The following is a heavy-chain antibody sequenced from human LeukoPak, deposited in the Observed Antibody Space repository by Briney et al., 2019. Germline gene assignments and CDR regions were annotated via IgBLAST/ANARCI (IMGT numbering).Heavy chain of an antibody. CDR3: ARLPSGGYDLDY. Sequence: PSQTLSLTCTVPGGSISSGDYYWSWIRQPPGKGLEWIGYIYYSGSTYYNPSLKSRVTISVDTSKNQFSLKLNSVTAADTAVYYCARLPSGGYDLDYWGQGTLVTVSS. CDR2: IYYSGST. J-gene: IGHJ4*02. D-gene: IGHD5-12*01. CDR1: GGSISSGDYY. V-gene: IGHV4-30-4*01.